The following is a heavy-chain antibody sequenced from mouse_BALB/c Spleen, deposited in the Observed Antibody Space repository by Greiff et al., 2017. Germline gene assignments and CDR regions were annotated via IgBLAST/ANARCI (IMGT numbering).Heavy chain of an antibody. CDR1: GYAFTNYL. D-gene: IGHD2-10*02. CDR3: ARRYGNYLYWDFDV. Sequence: QVQLQQSGAELVRPGTSVKVSCKASGYAFTNYLIEWVKQRPGQGLEWIGVINPGSGGTNYNEKFKGKATLTADKSSSTAYMQLSSLTADDAAVYCCARRYGNYLYWDFDVWGAGTTVTVSS. CDR2: INPGSGGT. J-gene: IGHJ1*01. V-gene: IGHV1-54*01.